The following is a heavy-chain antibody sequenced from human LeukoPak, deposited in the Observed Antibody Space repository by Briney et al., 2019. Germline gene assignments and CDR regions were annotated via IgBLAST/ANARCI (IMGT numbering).Heavy chain of an antibody. J-gene: IGHJ4*02. V-gene: IGHV3-33*01. D-gene: IGHD6-19*01. CDR2: IWYDGSNK. CDR1: GFTFSSYG. Sequence: GGSLRLSCAASGFTFSSYGMHWVRQAPGKGLEWVALIWYDGSNKCYADSVKGRFTISRDNSKNTLYLQMNSLRAEDTAVYYCASTSGWYEPIDYWGQGTLVTVSS. CDR3: ASTSGWYEPIDY.